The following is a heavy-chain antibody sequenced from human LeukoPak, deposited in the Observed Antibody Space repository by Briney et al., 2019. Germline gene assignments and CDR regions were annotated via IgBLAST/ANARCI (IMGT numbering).Heavy chain of an antibody. J-gene: IGHJ4*02. CDR1: GFTFSGYE. D-gene: IGHD3-22*01. V-gene: IGHV3-48*03. CDR3: AREKLYDSSGYYSHYFDS. CDR2: ISSSGSTI. Sequence: GGSLRLSCAASGFTFSGYEMNWVRQAPGKGLEWPSYISSSGSTIYYADSVKGRFTISRDNAKNSLYLQMNSLRAEDTAVYYCAREKLYDSSGYYSHYFDSWGQGTLVTVSS.